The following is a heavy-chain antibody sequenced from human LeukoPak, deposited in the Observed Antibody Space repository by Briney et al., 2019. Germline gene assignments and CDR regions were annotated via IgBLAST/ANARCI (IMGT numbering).Heavy chain of an antibody. D-gene: IGHD4-17*01. Sequence: ASVKVSCKTSGYSFTNYDINWVRQATGQGLEWMGWMSPNSGKTGYAQKFQGRVTMTKNTSMSTAYMELSSLTSEDTAVYYCARGRTVTTRRWFDPWGQGTLVTVSS. V-gene: IGHV1-8*01. J-gene: IGHJ5*02. CDR2: MSPNSGKT. CDR1: GYSFTNYD. CDR3: ARGRTVTTRRWFDP.